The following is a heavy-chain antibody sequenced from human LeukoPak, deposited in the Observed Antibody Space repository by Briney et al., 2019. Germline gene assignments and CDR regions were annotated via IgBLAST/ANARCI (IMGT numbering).Heavy chain of an antibody. V-gene: IGHV3-23*01. J-gene: IGHJ4*02. CDR2: ISGSGDRT. CDR3: VGTYYYDSSGYSYEY. CDR1: GFTFSTYA. D-gene: IGHD3-22*01. Sequence: PGGSLRLSCAASGFTFSTYAMSWVRQAPGKGLEWVSGISGSGDRTDYADSVKGRFTISGDNSKNTLYVQMNSLRAEDTAVYYCVGTYYYDSSGYSYEYWGQGTLVAVSS.